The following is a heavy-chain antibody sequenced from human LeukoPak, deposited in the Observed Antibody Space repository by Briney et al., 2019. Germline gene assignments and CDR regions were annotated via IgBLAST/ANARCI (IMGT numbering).Heavy chain of an antibody. CDR2: IKQDGNER. D-gene: IGHD5-18*01. J-gene: IGHJ4*02. CDR1: GFTLLGYL. CDR3: ARDRSYSYGNFDY. Sequence: GGGLRLSCAAPGFTLLGYLVRWGRQAPGKGGGGGANIKQDGNERYYMDSVKGRFTISRDNSKNTLYLQMNSLRAEDTAVYYCARDRSYSYGNFDYWGQGTLVTVSS. V-gene: IGHV3-7*01.